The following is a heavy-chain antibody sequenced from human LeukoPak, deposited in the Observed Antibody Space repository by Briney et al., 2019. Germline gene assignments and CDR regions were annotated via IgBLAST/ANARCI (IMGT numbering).Heavy chain of an antibody. V-gene: IGHV4-4*07. D-gene: IGHD5-18*01. Sequence: SETLSLTCTVSGGSMNTYYWTWLRQPAGKGLEWLGRMYHSGTTNYNSLLYNPSLSSRVTMSVDGAKNQFSLRLKSVTTADTANFCARERDHGYSYGFVLDPWGQGSLVTVSS. CDR1: GGSMNTYY. J-gene: IGHJ5*02. CDR2: MYHSGTT. CDR3: ARERDHGYSYGFVLDP.